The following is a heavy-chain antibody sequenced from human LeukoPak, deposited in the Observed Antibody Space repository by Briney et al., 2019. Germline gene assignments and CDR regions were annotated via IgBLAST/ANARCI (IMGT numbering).Heavy chain of an antibody. CDR3: ARELRYFDWSNDAFDI. Sequence: ASVTVSCKASGYTFTSYGISWVRQAPGQGLEWMGWISAYNGNTNYAQKLQGRVTMTTDTSTSTAYMELRSLRSDDTAVYYCARELRYFDWSNDAFDIWGQGTMVTVSS. V-gene: IGHV1-18*01. CDR2: ISAYNGNT. J-gene: IGHJ3*02. CDR1: GYTFTSYG. D-gene: IGHD3-9*01.